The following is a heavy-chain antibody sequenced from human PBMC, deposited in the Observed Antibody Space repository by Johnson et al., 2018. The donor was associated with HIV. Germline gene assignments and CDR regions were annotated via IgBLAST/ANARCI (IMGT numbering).Heavy chain of an antibody. CDR2: IYSGGST. V-gene: IGHV3-66*01. J-gene: IGHJ3*02. Sequence: VQLVESGGGLVQPGGSLRLSCAASGFTVSSNYMTWVRQAPGKGLEWVSVIYSGGSTYYADSVKGRFTISRDNSKTTRYLQMNSLRAEDTAVYFCAKTGAAAGLKDAFDIWGQGTMVTVSS. CDR3: AKTGAAAGLKDAFDI. CDR1: GFTVSSNY. D-gene: IGHD6-13*01.